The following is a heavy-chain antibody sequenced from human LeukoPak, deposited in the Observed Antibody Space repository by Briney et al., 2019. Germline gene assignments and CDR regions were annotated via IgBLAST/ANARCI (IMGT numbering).Heavy chain of an antibody. CDR1: GYTFTGYY. CDR3: ARGVKNYYDSSGYPLDY. Sequence: ASVKVSCKASGYTFTGYYMHWVRQAPGQGLEWMGWINPNSGGTNYAQKFQGRVTMTRDTSISTAYMELSRLRSDDTAVYYRARGVKNYYDSSGYPLDYWGQGTLVTVSS. V-gene: IGHV1-2*02. J-gene: IGHJ4*02. D-gene: IGHD3-22*01. CDR2: INPNSGGT.